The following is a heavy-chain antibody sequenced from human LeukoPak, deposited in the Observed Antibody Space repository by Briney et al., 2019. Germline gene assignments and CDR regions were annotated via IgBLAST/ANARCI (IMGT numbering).Heavy chain of an antibody. CDR2: ISAYNGNT. Sequence: GESLKISCQGSGYSFISYWIGWVRQAPGQGLEWMGWISAYNGNTNYAQKLQGRVTMTTDTSTSTAYMELRSLRSDDTAVYYCAREPADVDSSGYSFDYWGQGTLVTVSS. V-gene: IGHV1-18*04. CDR3: AREPADVDSSGYSFDY. J-gene: IGHJ4*02. CDR1: GYSFISYW. D-gene: IGHD3-22*01.